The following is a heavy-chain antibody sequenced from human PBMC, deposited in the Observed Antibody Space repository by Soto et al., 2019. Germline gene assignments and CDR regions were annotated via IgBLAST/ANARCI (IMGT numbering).Heavy chain of an antibody. V-gene: IGHV5-51*01. CDR1: GYSFTTYW. CDR2: IYPGDSDA. CDR3: ARARVSTPRLEDPFDI. Sequence: GESLKISCKGSGYSFTTYWLAWVRQMPGKGLEYMGIIYPGDSDARYSPSFQGQVTLSADKSISTAYLQWTSLKASDTAIYYCARARVSTPRLEDPFDIWGQGSMVTASS. J-gene: IGHJ3*02. D-gene: IGHD2-15*01.